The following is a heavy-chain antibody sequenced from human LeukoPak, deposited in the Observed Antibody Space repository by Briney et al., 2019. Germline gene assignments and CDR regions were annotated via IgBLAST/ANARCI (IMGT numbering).Heavy chain of an antibody. CDR2: IYSGGST. J-gene: IGHJ4*02. Sequence: GGSLRLSCAASGFTVSSNYMSWVRQAPGKGLEWVSVIYSGGSTYYADSVKGRFTISRGNAKNSLYLQMNSLRAEDTAVYYCARGLRGYSYGYDNWGQGTLVTVSS. CDR3: ARGLRGYSYGYDN. V-gene: IGHV3-53*01. CDR1: GFTVSSNY. D-gene: IGHD5-18*01.